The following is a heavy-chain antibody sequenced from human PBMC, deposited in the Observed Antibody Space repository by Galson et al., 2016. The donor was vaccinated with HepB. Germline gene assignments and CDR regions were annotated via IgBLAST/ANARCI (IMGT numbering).Heavy chain of an antibody. J-gene: IGHJ6*02. D-gene: IGHD3-10*01. CDR3: ARDHLVNMVRGDKHFHYGMDV. CDR1: GFTVSSNY. V-gene: IGHV3-53*01. Sequence: SLRLSCAASGFTVSSNYMSWVRQAPGKGLEWVSVIHSIGDTFYADSVKGRFTISRDNLKNALYLQMNSLRVEDTAVYYCARDHLVNMVRGDKHFHYGMDVWGQGTAVTVSS. CDR2: IHSIGDT.